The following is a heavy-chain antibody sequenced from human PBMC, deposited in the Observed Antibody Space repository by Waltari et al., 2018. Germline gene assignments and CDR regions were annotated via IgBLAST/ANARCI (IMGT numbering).Heavy chain of an antibody. D-gene: IGHD3-10*01. V-gene: IGHV3-33*03. CDR2: IWYDGSNK. CDR1: GFTFSNYG. Sequence: QVQLMESGGGVVQPGRSLRLSCAASGFTFSNYGMHWVRQAPGKGLEWVAVIWYDGSNKYYPDSVKGRFTISRDNSINTLYLQMNSLRPEDTAMYYCAKDHTSYGSGSHFDHWGQGTLVTVSS. CDR3: AKDHTSYGSGSHFDH. J-gene: IGHJ4*02.